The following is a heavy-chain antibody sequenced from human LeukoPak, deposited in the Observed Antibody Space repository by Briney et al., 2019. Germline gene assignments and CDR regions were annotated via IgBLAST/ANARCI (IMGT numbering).Heavy chain of an antibody. Sequence: ASVKVSCKASGYTFTGYYMHWVRQAPGKGLEWMGGFDPEDGETIYAQKFQGRVTMTEDTSTDTAYMELSSLRSEDTAVYYCATVPGYCSGGSCYSHRFDYWGQGTLVTVSS. CDR2: FDPEDGET. J-gene: IGHJ4*02. CDR1: GYTFTGYY. V-gene: IGHV1-24*01. CDR3: ATVPGYCSGGSCYSHRFDY. D-gene: IGHD2-15*01.